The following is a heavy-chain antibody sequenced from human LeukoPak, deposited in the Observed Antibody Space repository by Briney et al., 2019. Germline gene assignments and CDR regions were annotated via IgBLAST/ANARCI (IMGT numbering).Heavy chain of an antibody. CDR2: IIPIFGTA. Sequence: ASVKVSCKASGGTFSSCAISWVRQAPGQGLEWMGGIIPIFGTANYAQKFQGRVTITADESTSTAYMELSSLRSEDTAVYYCARSDTAMVDFFDYWGQGTLVTVSS. CDR3: ARSDTAMVDFFDY. D-gene: IGHD5-18*01. CDR1: GGTFSSCA. V-gene: IGHV1-69*13. J-gene: IGHJ4*02.